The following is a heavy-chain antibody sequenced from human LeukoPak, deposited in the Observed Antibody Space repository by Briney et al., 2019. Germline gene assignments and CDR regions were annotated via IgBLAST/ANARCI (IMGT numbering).Heavy chain of an antibody. D-gene: IGHD2-21*01. Sequence: PSETLSLTCAVSDGFISTSNWWSWVRQPPGKGLEWIGEIYHSGSTNYNPSLKSRVTISVDKSKNEFSLNLSSVTAADTAVYYCASFSVVPSDYWGQGTLVTVSS. J-gene: IGHJ4*02. CDR1: DGFISTSNW. V-gene: IGHV4-4*02. CDR2: IYHSGST. CDR3: ASFSVVPSDY.